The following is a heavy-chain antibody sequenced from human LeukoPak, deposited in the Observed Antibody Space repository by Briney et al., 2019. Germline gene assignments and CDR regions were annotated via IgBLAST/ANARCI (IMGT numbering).Heavy chain of an antibody. Sequence: GGSLRLSCAASGFTFSSYGMHWVRQAPGKGLEWVAVIWYDGSNKYYADSVKGRFTISRDNSKNTLYLQMNSLRAEDTAVYYCAKAGRITMIVVVMYAFDIWGQGTMVTVSS. J-gene: IGHJ3*02. CDR3: AKAGRITMIVVVMYAFDI. CDR1: GFTFSSYG. V-gene: IGHV3-33*06. D-gene: IGHD3-22*01. CDR2: IWYDGSNK.